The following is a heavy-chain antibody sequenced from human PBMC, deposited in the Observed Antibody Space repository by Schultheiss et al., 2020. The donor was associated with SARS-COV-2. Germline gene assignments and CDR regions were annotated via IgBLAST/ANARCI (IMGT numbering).Heavy chain of an antibody. V-gene: IGHV3-48*01. CDR3: ARGDYGGTFDY. Sequence: GGSLRLSCAASGFTFSSYSMNWVRQAPGKGLEWVSYISSSGSTIYYADSVKGRFTISRDNSKNTLYLQMNSLRAEDTAVYYCARGDYGGTFDYWGQGTLVTVSS. D-gene: IGHD4-23*01. CDR2: ISSSGSTI. J-gene: IGHJ4*02. CDR1: GFTFSSYS.